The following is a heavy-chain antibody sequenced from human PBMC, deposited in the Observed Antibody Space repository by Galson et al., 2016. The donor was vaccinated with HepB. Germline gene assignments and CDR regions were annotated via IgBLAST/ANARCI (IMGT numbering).Heavy chain of an antibody. D-gene: IGHD6-19*01. CDR3: ARVRGSGWIRRGGYFDY. CDR1: GGSFSGYY. CDR2: INHSGST. V-gene: IGHV4-34*01. J-gene: IGHJ4*02. Sequence: SETLSLTCAVYGGSFSGYYWSWIRQPPGKGLEWIGEINHSGSTNYNPSLKSRVTISVDTSKNQFSLKLSSVTAADTAVYYCARVRGSGWIRRGGYFDYWGQGALVTVSS.